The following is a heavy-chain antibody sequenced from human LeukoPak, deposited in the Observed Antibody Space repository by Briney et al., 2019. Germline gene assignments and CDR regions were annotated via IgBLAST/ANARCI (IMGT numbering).Heavy chain of an antibody. D-gene: IGHD3-10*01. CDR3: ARGPSILLWFGELSWFDP. CDR2: IYYSGST. CDR1: GGSLSSYY. V-gene: IGHV4-59*01. Sequence: SETLSLTCTVSGGSLSSYYWSWLRQPPGKGLEWVGYIYYSGSTNYNPSLKSRVTISVDTSKNQFSLTLSSVPAADTAGYYFARGPSILLWFGELSWFDPWGQGTLVSVSS. J-gene: IGHJ5*02.